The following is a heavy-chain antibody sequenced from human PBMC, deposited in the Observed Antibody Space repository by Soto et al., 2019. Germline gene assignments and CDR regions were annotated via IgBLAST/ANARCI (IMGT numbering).Heavy chain of an antibody. D-gene: IGHD2-15*01. Sequence: TLSLTCAVSGGSISSGGYSWSWIRQPPGKGLEWIGYIYHSGSTYYNPSLKSRVTISVDRSKNQFSLKLSSVTAADTAVYYCARDLGYCSGGSCHGMDVWGQGTTVTAP. CDR2: IYHSGST. CDR1: GGSISSGGYS. CDR3: ARDLGYCSGGSCHGMDV. V-gene: IGHV4-30-2*01. J-gene: IGHJ6*02.